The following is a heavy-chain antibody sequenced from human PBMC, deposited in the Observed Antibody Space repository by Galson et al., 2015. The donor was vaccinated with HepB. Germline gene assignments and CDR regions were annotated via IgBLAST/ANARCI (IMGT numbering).Heavy chain of an antibody. Sequence: SVKVSCKASGGTFSSYAISWVRQAPGQGLEWMGGIIPIFGTANYAQKFQGRVTITADESTSTAYMELSSLRSEDTAVYYCAKEVVPAAIPGRYYYYGMGVWGQGTTVTVSS. CDR1: GGTFSSYA. CDR3: AKEVVPAAIPGRYYYYGMGV. V-gene: IGHV1-69*13. CDR2: IIPIFGTA. D-gene: IGHD2-2*02. J-gene: IGHJ6*02.